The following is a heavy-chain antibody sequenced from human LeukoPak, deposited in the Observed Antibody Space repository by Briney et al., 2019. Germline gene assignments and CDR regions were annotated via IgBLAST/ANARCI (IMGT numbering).Heavy chain of an antibody. Sequence: GGSLRLSCVASGFTFNKYWMHWVRRAPGKGLVRVSRSSSDGSSTVYADSVEGRFTISRDNAKNTLYLQMNSLRAEDTAVYYCARDGDSTVDFDYWGQGTLVTVSS. CDR2: SSSDGSST. D-gene: IGHD4-23*01. CDR1: GFTFNKYW. J-gene: IGHJ4*02. V-gene: IGHV3-74*01. CDR3: ARDGDSTVDFDY.